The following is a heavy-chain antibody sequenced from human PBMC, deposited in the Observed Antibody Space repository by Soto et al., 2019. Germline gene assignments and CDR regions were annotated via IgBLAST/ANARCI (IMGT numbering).Heavy chain of an antibody. Sequence: EVQLLESGGGLVQPGGSLRLYCAASGFTFTPFAMNWVRQAPVKGLEWVSTVTGSGDNTYYADSVKGRFTSSRDNSKGTLYLQMNSLRTEDTAVYYCAKDQRWWCRKTNCYLFDFWGQGALVTGSS. CDR2: VTGSGDNT. V-gene: IGHV3-23*01. J-gene: IGHJ4*02. D-gene: IGHD2-21*01. CDR1: GFTFTPFA. CDR3: AKDQRWWCRKTNCYLFDF.